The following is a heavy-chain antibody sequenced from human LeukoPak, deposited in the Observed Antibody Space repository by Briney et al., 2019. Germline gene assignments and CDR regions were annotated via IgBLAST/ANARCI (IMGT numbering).Heavy chain of an antibody. D-gene: IGHD5-12*01. Sequence: ASVKVPCRASGYSFTGYYIHWVRQAPGQGLEWMGWINPNSGGTNYALKFQGRVTMTRDTSISTAYMEVSGLRSNDTAVYYCARGRADGYSGYDFGGYWGQGTLVTVSS. CDR3: ARGRADGYSGYDFGGY. CDR2: INPNSGGT. J-gene: IGHJ4*02. CDR1: GYSFTGYY. V-gene: IGHV1-2*02.